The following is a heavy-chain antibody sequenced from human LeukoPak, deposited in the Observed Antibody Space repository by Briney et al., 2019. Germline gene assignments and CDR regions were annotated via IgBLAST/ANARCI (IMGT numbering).Heavy chain of an antibody. D-gene: IGHD2-2*01. CDR3: ARGGVPAAHDY. CDR2: INNDDSST. V-gene: IGHV3-74*01. Sequence: GGSLRLSCAVSGFTFSNYWMHWVRQAPGKGLVWVSHINNDDSSTSYPDSVKGRFTISRDNAKNTLYLHMNSLRAEDTAVYYCARGGVPAAHDYWGQGTLVTVSS. CDR1: GFTFSNYW. J-gene: IGHJ4*02.